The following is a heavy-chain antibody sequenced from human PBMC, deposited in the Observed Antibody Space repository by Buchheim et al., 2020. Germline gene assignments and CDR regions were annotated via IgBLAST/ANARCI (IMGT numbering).Heavy chain of an antibody. CDR3: AKSDGTTYYYGMDV. Sequence: EVQLVESGGGLVQPGGSLRLSCAASGFTFSSYWMSWVRQAPGKGLEWVANIKQDGSEKYYVDSVKGRFTISRDNSKNTLYLQMNSLRAEDTAVYYCAKSDGTTYYYGMDVWGQGTT. CDR1: GFTFSSYW. D-gene: IGHD1-1*01. CDR2: IKQDGSEK. J-gene: IGHJ6*02. V-gene: IGHV3-7*03.